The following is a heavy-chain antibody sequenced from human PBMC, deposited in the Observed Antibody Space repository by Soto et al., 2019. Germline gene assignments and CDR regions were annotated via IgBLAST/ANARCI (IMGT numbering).Heavy chain of an antibody. D-gene: IGHD2-2*01. V-gene: IGHV4-38-2*01. Sequence: SETLSLTCAVSGYVITNGYHWGWIRQPPGKELERIGTISHSGDTYYNPSLKSRVTISIDTAKNHLSLILSSVTAADTATYYCTRIYCTTTSCFINGMDVWGQGTTVTVSS. CDR2: ISHSGDT. J-gene: IGHJ6*02. CDR3: TRIYCTTTSCFINGMDV. CDR1: GYVITNGYH.